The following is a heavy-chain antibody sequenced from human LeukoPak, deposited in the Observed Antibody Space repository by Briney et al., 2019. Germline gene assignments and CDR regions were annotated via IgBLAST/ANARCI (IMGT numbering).Heavy chain of an antibody. CDR3: ARIDSSSWRQFDY. Sequence: SETLSLTCTVSGVSISSYYWSWIRQPPGKGLEWIGYIYYSGSTNYNPSLKSRVTISVDTSKNQFSLKLSSVTAADTAVYYCARIDSSSWRQFDYWGQGTLVTVSS. J-gene: IGHJ4*02. CDR2: IYYSGST. V-gene: IGHV4-59*01. D-gene: IGHD6-13*01. CDR1: GVSISSYY.